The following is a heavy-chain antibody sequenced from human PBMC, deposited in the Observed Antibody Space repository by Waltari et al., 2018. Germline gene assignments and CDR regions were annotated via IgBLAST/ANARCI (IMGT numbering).Heavy chain of an antibody. CDR2: ISYDGSNK. CDR1: GFTFSSYA. V-gene: IGHV3-30-3*01. CDR3: ARGGYYYGSGPFDP. J-gene: IGHJ5*02. D-gene: IGHD3-10*01. Sequence: QVQLVESGGGVVQPGRSLRLSCAASGFTFSSYAMHWVRPAPGKGLEWVAVISYDGSNKYYADSVKGRFTISRDNSKNTLYLQMNSLRAEDTAVYYCARGGYYYGSGPFDPWGQGTLVTVSS.